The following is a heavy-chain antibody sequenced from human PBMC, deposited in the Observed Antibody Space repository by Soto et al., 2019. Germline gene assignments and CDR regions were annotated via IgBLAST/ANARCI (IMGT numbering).Heavy chain of an antibody. CDR3: AKVKFGGVIAPGVY. CDR2: ISWNSGSI. CDR1: GFTFGDDA. Sequence: GGSLRLSCAAPGFTFGDDAMHWVRQAPGKGLEWVSGISWNSGSIGYADSVKGRFTISRDNAKNSLYLQMNSLRAEDTALYYCAKVKFGGVIAPGVYWGQGTLVTVSS. V-gene: IGHV3-9*01. J-gene: IGHJ4*02. D-gene: IGHD3-16*02.